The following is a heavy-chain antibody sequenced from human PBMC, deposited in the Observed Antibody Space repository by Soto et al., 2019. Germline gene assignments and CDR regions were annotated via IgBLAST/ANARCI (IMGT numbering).Heavy chain of an antibody. CDR1: GLTFNNAW. J-gene: IGHJ4*02. Sequence: GGSLRLSCAASGLTFNNAWMNWVRQSPEKGLEWLGLIKSETDGGTTDYAAPVKGRFTISRDSSKNTVSLEMTSLRAEDTAVYYCAKGGRQWLVTSDFNYWGQGALVTVSS. V-gene: IGHV3-15*01. D-gene: IGHD6-19*01. CDR3: AKGGRQWLVTSDFNY. CDR2: IKSETDGGTT.